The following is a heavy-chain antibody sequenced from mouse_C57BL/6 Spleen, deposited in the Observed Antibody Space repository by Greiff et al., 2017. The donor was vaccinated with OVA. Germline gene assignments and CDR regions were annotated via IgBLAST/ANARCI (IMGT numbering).Heavy chain of an antibody. J-gene: IGHJ1*03. D-gene: IGHD2-5*01. V-gene: IGHV7-3*01. CDR1: GFTFTDYY. CDR2: IRNKANGYTT. CDR3: ARSDYSISYWYFDV. Sequence: EVKLMESGGGLVQPGGSLSLSCAASGFTFTDYYMSWVRQPPGKALEWLGFIRNKANGYTTEYSASVKGRFTISRDNSQSILYLQMNALRAEDSATYYCARSDYSISYWYFDVWGTGTTVTVSS.